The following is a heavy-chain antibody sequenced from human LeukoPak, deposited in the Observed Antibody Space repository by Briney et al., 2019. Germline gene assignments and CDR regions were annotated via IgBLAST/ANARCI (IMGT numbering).Heavy chain of an antibody. J-gene: IGHJ4*02. CDR3: ASLPLGYSGSF. CDR1: GFTFSSYS. Sequence: GGSLRLSCVASGFTFSSYSMNWVRQAPGKGLEWVSYISSTSSTIYYGDSVKGRFTISRDNAKNSLYLQMNSLRAEDTAVYYCASLPLGYSGSFWGQGTLVTVSS. V-gene: IGHV3-48*01. CDR2: ISSTSSTI. D-gene: IGHD1-26*01.